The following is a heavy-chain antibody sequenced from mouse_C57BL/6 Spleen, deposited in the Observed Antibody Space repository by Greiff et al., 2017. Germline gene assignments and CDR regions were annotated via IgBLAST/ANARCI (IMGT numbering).Heavy chain of an antibody. CDR2: IYPGSGNT. CDR3: SLRSGDYAMDY. V-gene: IGHV1-66*01. Sequence: VQLKQSGPELVKPGASVKISCKASGYSFTSYYIHWVKQRPGQGLEWIGWIYPGSGNTKYNEKFKGKATLTADTSSSTAYMQLSSLTSEDSAVYYCSLRSGDYAMDYWGQGTSVTVSS. CDR1: GYSFTSYY. D-gene: IGHD1-1*01. J-gene: IGHJ4*01.